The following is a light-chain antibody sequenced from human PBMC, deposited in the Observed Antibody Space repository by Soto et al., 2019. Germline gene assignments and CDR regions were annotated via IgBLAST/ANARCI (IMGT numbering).Light chain of an antibody. CDR3: CSYAGSYTHV. J-gene: IGLJ1*01. CDR2: DVS. Sequence: SVLTQPRSVCGSPGQSVTISCTGTSSDVGGYNYVSWYQQHPGKAPKLMIYDVSKRPSGVPDRFSGSKSGNTASLTISGLQAEDEADYYCCSYAGSYTHVFGTGTKVTVL. CDR1: SSDVGGYNY. V-gene: IGLV2-11*01.